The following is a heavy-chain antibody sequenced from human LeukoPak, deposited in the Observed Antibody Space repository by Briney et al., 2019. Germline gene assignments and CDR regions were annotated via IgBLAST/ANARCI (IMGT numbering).Heavy chain of an antibody. Sequence: GGSLRLSCAASGFTFSSFEMNWVRQAPGKGLEWASYISSSSSNIDYADSVKGRFTISRDNVKSLLYLQINNLRVEDTSVYYCARGGAARPDYWGQGTLVTVSS. D-gene: IGHD6-6*01. V-gene: IGHV3-48*03. CDR1: GFTFSSFE. J-gene: IGHJ4*02. CDR2: ISSSSSNI. CDR3: ARGGAARPDY.